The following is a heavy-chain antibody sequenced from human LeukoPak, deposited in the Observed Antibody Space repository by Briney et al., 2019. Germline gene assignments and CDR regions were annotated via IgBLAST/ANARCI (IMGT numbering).Heavy chain of an antibody. D-gene: IGHD4-11*01. CDR1: GDSFGTYG. CDR2: FNPIFGSA. CDR3: ARRQGLQNLNFDY. J-gene: IGHJ4*02. Sequence: GASVKVSCKASGDSFGTYGITWVRQAPGEGLEWMGGFNPIFGSAQYAQKFQGRVTITMDVSARTVYMELSSLRSEDTTVYYCARRQGLQNLNFDYWGQGTLVTVSS. V-gene: IGHV1-69*05.